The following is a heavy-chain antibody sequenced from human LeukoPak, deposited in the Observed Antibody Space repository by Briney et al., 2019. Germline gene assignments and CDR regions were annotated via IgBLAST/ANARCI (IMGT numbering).Heavy chain of an antibody. V-gene: IGHV3-43D*04. CDR1: GFTFGDYA. CDR3: AKGSGYRSSTSCGEWYFDL. D-gene: IGHD2-2*01. CDR2: ISWDGGST. J-gene: IGHJ2*01. Sequence: GGSLRLSCAASGFTFGDYAMHWVRQAPGKGLEWVSLISWDGGSTYYADSVKGRFTISRDNSKNSLYLQMNSLRAEDTALYYCAKGSGYRSSTSCGEWYFDLWGRGTLVTVSS.